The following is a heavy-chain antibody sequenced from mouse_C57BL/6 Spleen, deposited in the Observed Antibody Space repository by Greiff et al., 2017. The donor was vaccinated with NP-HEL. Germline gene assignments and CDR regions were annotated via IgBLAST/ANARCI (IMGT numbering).Heavy chain of an antibody. CDR2: INPSSGYT. D-gene: IGHD2-2*01. V-gene: IGHV1-4*01. J-gene: IGHJ2*01. CDR1: GYTFTSYT. Sequence: QVQLKESGAELARPGASVKMSCKASGYTFTSYTMHWVKQRPGQGLEWIGYINPSSGYTKYNQKFKDKATLTADKSSSTAYMQLSSLTSEDSAVYYCARAGPMVPYYFDYWGQGTTLTVSS. CDR3: ARAGPMVPYYFDY.